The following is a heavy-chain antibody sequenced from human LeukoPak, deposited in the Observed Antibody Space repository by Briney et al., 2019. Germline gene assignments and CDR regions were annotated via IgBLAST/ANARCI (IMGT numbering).Heavy chain of an antibody. D-gene: IGHD3-9*01. CDR1: GLTVSTNF. V-gene: IGHV3-66*02. Sequence: GGSLRLSCAASGLTVSTNFMSWVRLAPGKGLKCVSVIYIDGKTFYADSVKGRFTISRDNPRNTFYLQMNSLRPEDTAVYYCAREGRYDILTGYYPLNNWGQGARVTVSS. CDR3: AREGRYDILTGYYPLNN. CDR2: IYIDGKT. J-gene: IGHJ4*02.